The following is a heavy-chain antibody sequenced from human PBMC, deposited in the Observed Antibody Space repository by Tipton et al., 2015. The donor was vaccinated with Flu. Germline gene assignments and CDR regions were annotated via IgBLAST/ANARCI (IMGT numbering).Heavy chain of an antibody. CDR2: IYHSGST. CDR1: GGSISSYY. Sequence: TLSLTCTVSGGSISSYYWSWIRQPPGKGLEWIGSIYHSGSTYYNPSLKSRVTISVDTSKNQFSLKLSSVTAADTAVYYCVRGSGYSSSWWTYWGQGTLVTVSS. V-gene: IGHV4-38-2*02. D-gene: IGHD6-13*01. CDR3: VRGSGYSSSWWTY. J-gene: IGHJ4*02.